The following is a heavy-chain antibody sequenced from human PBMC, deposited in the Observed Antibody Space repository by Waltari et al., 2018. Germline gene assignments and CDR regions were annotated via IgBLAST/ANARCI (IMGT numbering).Heavy chain of an antibody. J-gene: IGHJ6*02. CDR3: ARGGVGRNDFWSGYYMNYYYGMDV. D-gene: IGHD3-3*01. CDR2: IYYSGST. CDR1: GGSISSGGYY. V-gene: IGHV4-31*01. Sequence: QVQLQESGPGLVKPSQTLSLTCTVSGGSISSGGYYWSWIRQHPGKGLEWIGYIYYSGSTYYNPSLKSLVTISVDTSKNQFSLKLSSVTAADTAVYYCARGGVGRNDFWSGYYMNYYYGMDVWGQGTTVTVSS.